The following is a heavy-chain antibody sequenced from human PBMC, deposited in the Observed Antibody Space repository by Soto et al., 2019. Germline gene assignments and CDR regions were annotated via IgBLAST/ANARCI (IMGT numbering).Heavy chain of an antibody. CDR3: AREGDITMVRGFSMDV. CDR1: GFTFSSYE. V-gene: IGHV3-48*03. Sequence: EVQLVESGGGLVQPGGSLRLSCAASGFTFSSYEMNWVRQAPGKGLEWVSYISSSGSTIYYADSVKGRFTISRDNAKNSLYLQMNSLRAEDTAVYYCAREGDITMVRGFSMDVWGQGTTVTVSS. J-gene: IGHJ6*02. CDR2: ISSSGSTI. D-gene: IGHD3-10*01.